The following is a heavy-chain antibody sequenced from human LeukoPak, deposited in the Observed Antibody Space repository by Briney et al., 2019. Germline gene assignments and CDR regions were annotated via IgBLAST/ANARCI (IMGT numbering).Heavy chain of an antibody. CDR1: GGSISCGTYY. Sequence: NPSQTLSLTCTVSGGSISCGTYYWSWIRQHPGKGLEWIGYIYYSGSTYYNPSLKSRLTISVDTSKNQFSLKLSSVTAADTAVYYCARVNGDYAEAWGQGTLVTVSS. CDR2: IYYSGST. CDR3: ARVNGDYAEA. V-gene: IGHV4-31*03. D-gene: IGHD4-17*01. J-gene: IGHJ4*02.